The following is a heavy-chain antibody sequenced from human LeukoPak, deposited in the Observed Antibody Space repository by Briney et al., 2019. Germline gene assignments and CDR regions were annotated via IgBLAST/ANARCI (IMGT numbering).Heavy chain of an antibody. CDR2: ISHSGNT. V-gene: IGHV4-38-2*01. CDR1: AYSINSDYY. Sequence: SETLSLTCLVSAYSINSDYYWGWIRQLPGKGLEWIGSISHSGNTYYNPSLRSRVTTSMDTSKNQFSLKLSSVTAADTAVYFCARHDLYDVRGDGTYYFDHWGQGILVTVSS. CDR3: ARHDLYDVRGDGTYYFDH. J-gene: IGHJ4*02. D-gene: IGHD3-22*01.